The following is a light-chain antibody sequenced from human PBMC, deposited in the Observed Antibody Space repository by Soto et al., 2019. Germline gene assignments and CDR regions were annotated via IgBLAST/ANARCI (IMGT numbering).Light chain of an antibody. CDR1: QSVSSTY. CDR2: GAS. Sequence: EIVLTQSPGTLSLSPGERATLSCRASQSVSSTYLAWYQQKPGQPPRLLIYGASSRATGIPDRFSGSGSGTEFPLTITGLESEDFAVYYCQKYGSSPVTVGQGTRLDIK. CDR3: QKYGSSPVT. V-gene: IGKV3-20*01. J-gene: IGKJ5*01.